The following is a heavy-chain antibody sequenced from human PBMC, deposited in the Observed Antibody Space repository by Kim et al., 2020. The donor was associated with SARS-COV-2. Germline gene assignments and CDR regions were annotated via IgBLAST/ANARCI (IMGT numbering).Heavy chain of an antibody. CDR3: ARDGTEFGDHLEN. CDR1: GLSLKGYT. V-gene: IGHV3-48*02. Sequence: GGSLRLSCAASGLSLKGYTLNWVRQAPGKGLEWVSSVSSGGSIVYYADSVKGRFTISRNTAENSLFLQMNSLRDEDTAVYYCARDGTEFGDHLENWGQGT. CDR2: VSSGGSIV. J-gene: IGHJ4*02. D-gene: IGHD4-17*01.